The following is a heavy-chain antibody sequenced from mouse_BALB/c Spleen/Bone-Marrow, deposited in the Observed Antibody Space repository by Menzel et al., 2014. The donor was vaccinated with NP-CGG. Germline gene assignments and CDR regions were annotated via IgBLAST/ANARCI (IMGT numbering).Heavy chain of an antibody. J-gene: IGHJ2*01. Sequence: EVKLMESGGGLVKPGGSLKLSCAASGFTFSSYSMSWVRQTPEKRLEWVATISSGGHYTYYPDSVKGRFTISRDNAKNSLYLQMSSLKSEYTAMYYCSKDGGYDYSYYFDYWGQGTTLTVSS. CDR2: ISSGGHYT. V-gene: IGHV5-6-4*01. CDR3: SKDGGYDYSYYFDY. CDR1: GFTFSSYS. D-gene: IGHD2-4*01.